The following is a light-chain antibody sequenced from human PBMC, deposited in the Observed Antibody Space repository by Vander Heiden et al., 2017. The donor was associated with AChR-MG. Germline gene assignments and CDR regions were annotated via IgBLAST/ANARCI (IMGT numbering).Light chain of an antibody. V-gene: IGLV1-47*01. CDR3: AVWEDSMSGVV. J-gene: IGLJ2*01. CDR2: MDK. CDR1: SSNIENKY. Sequence: QSVLPPPPSASGTPGPRVTISCSGNSSNIENKYVYGYQQHQGTAHKSLIDMDKQRHPGVPDRVPCSRSGTSDSPAMSGRRSEDEGEDDCAVWEDSMSGVVFGGGTKLTVL.